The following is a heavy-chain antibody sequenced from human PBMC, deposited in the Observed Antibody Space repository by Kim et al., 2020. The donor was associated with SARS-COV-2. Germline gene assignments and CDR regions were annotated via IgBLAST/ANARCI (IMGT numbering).Heavy chain of an antibody. CDR3: ARAPYDSSGYNNWFDP. V-gene: IGHV3-30*07. Sequence: SVKGRFTISRDNSKNTLYLQMNSLRAEDTAVYYCARAPYDSSGYNNWFDPWGQGTLVTVSS. J-gene: IGHJ5*02. D-gene: IGHD3-22*01.